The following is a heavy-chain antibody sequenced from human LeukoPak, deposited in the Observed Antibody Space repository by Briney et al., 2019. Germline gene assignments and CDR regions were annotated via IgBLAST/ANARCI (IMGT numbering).Heavy chain of an antibody. D-gene: IGHD1-1*01. V-gene: IGHV3-7*01. CDR3: ARDLSPPGMEDDAFDI. J-gene: IGHJ3*02. CDR2: IKQDGSEK. Sequence: GGSLRLSCAASGFTFSSYWMSWVRQAPGKGLEWVANIKQDGSEKYYVDSVKGRFTISRDNAKNSLYLQMNSLRAEDTAVYYCARDLSPPGMEDDAFDIWGQGTMVTVSS. CDR1: GFTFSSYW.